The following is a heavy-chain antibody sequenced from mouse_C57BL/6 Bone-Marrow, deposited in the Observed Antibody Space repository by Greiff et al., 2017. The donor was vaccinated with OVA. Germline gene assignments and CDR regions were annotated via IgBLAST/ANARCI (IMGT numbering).Heavy chain of an antibody. Sequence: EVQVVESGGGLVKPGGSLKLSCAASGFTFSSYAMSWVRQTPEKRLEWVATISDGGSYTYYPDNVKGRFTISRDNAKNNLYLQMSHLKSEDTAMYYCARDYYAMDYWGRGTSVTVSS. V-gene: IGHV5-4*01. J-gene: IGHJ4*01. CDR2: ISDGGSYT. CDR1: GFTFSSYA. CDR3: ARDYYAMDY.